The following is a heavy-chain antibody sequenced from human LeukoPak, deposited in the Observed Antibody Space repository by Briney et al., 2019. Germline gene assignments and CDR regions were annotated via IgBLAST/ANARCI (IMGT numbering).Heavy chain of an antibody. CDR1: GYTFTTYG. CDR3: ARVKRPGFSGYAGFDY. J-gene: IGHJ4*02. CDR2: ISPYNGNA. V-gene: IGHV1-18*01. D-gene: IGHD5-12*01. Sequence: ASVKVSCKTSGYTFTTYGIAWVRQAPGQGLEWMGWISPYNGNANYAQKFKGRVSMTTETSTNTAYMELRSLISDDTAVYYCARVKRPGFSGYAGFDYWGQGTPVTVSS.